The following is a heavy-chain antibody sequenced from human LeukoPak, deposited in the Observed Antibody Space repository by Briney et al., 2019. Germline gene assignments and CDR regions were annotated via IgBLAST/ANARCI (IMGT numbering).Heavy chain of an antibody. CDR2: IYYSGST. CDR3: ARHNNRVAGANDY. Sequence: SETLSLTCTVSGGSISSSSYYWGWIRQPPGKGLEWIGSIYYSGSTYYNPSLKSRVTISVDTSKNQFSLTLSSVTAADTAVYYCARHNNRVAGANDYWGQGTLVTVSS. V-gene: IGHV4-39*01. D-gene: IGHD6-19*01. J-gene: IGHJ4*02. CDR1: GGSISSSSYY.